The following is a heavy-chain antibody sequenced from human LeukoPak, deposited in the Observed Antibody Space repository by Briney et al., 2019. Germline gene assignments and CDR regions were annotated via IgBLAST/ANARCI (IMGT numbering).Heavy chain of an antibody. D-gene: IGHD6-13*01. Sequence: PGGSLRLSCAASGFTFSSYSMNWVRQAPGKGLEWVSSISSSSSYIYYADSVKGRFTISRDNAKNSLYLQMNSLRAEDTAVYYCARGVYSSSWLHASLNNYYYYYGMDVWGQGTTVTVSS. V-gene: IGHV3-21*01. CDR3: ARGVYSSSWLHASLNNYYYYYGMDV. CDR2: ISSSSSYI. CDR1: GFTFSSYS. J-gene: IGHJ6*02.